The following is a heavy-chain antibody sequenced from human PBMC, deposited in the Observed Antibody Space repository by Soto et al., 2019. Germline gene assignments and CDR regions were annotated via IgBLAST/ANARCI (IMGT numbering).Heavy chain of an antibody. D-gene: IGHD5-12*01. Sequence: SETLSLTCTVSGGSISSYYWSWIRQPPGKGLEWIGYIYYSGSTNYNPSLKSRVTISVDTSKNQFSLKLSSVTAADTAVYYCARAGAGYSGYDDWYYYYYMDVWGKGTTVTVSS. CDR1: GGSISSYY. CDR2: IYYSGST. J-gene: IGHJ6*03. CDR3: ARAGAGYSGYDDWYYYYYMDV. V-gene: IGHV4-59*01.